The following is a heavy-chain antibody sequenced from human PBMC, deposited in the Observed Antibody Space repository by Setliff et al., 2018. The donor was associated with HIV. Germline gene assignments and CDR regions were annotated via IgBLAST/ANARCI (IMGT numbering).Heavy chain of an antibody. J-gene: IGHJ6*03. D-gene: IGHD3-16*01. CDR1: GGSISSYY. V-gene: IGHV4-59*08. Sequence: NPSETLSLTCTVSGGSISSYYWSWIRQPPGKGLEWIGYIYYSGSTNYNPSLKSRVTISVDTSKNQFSRKLSSVTAADTAVYYCARHAPYPPWAYCYYYMDVWGKGTTVTVSS. CDR2: IYYSGST. CDR3: ARHAPYPPWAYCYYYMDV.